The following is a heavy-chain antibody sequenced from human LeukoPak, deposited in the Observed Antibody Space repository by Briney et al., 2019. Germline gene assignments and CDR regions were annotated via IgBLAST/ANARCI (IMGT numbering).Heavy chain of an antibody. D-gene: IGHD2-2*01. CDR3: ARVTYVRPYQLDY. CDR2: ISLDSGNA. J-gene: IGHJ4*02. V-gene: IGHV1-18*01. Sequence: ASVKVSCKASGYTFANYGINWGRQAPGQGLEWIGWISLDSGNAGYAQRVQGRVTLTTDTSTSTAYMELRSLRSDDTAVYYCARVTYVRPYQLDYWGQGTLVSISS. CDR1: GYTFANYG.